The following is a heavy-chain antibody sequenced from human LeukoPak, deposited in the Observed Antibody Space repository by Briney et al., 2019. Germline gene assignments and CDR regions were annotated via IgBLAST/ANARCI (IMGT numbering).Heavy chain of an antibody. CDR2: ISGSGGDT. CDR1: GFSFSTYA. CDR3: AKGPYEDSNYFFDR. D-gene: IGHD4-11*01. J-gene: IGHJ5*02. V-gene: IGHV3-23*01. Sequence: PGGSLRLSCVASGFSFSTYAMSWVRQAPGKGLEWVSVISGSGGDTSYADSVKGRLTISRDNSKSTLYLQMNSLRAEDTAVYYCAKGPYEDSNYFFDRWGQGPLVTVSS.